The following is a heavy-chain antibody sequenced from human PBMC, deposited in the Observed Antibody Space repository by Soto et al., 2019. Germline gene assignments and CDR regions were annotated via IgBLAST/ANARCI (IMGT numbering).Heavy chain of an antibody. CDR3: ASHCSSTSCSDYYYYYMDV. Sequence: TLSLTCTVSGGSISSGGYYWSWIRQHPGKGLEWIGYIYYSGSTYYNPSLKSRVTISVDTSKNQFSLKLSSVTAADTAVYYCASHCSSTSCSDYYYYYMDVWGEGTTVTVSS. J-gene: IGHJ6*03. CDR2: IYYSGST. CDR1: GGSISSGGYY. V-gene: IGHV4-31*03. D-gene: IGHD2-2*01.